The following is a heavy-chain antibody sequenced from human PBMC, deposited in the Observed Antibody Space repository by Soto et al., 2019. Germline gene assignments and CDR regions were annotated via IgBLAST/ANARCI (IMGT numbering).Heavy chain of an antibody. V-gene: IGHV1-69*04. Sequence: SVKVSCKASGGTFSSYTISWVRQAPGQGLEWMGRIIPILGIANYAQKFQGRVTITADKSTSTAYMELSSLRSEDTAVYYCARDGAYGDYPYYFDYWGQGTLVTVSS. CDR3: ARDGAYGDYPYYFDY. D-gene: IGHD4-17*01. J-gene: IGHJ4*02. CDR2: IIPILGIA. CDR1: GGTFSSYT.